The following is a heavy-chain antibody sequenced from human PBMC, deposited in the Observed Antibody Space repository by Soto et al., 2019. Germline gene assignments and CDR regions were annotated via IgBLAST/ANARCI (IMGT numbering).Heavy chain of an antibody. D-gene: IGHD3-10*01. CDR3: ATTRKYYYGSGRRGPNWFDP. J-gene: IGHJ5*02. CDR1: GGSFSGYY. Sequence: PSETLSLTCAVYGGSFSGYYWSWIRQPPGKGLEWIGEINHSGSTNYNPSLKSRVTISVDTSKNQFSLKLSSVTAADTAVYYCATTRKYYYGSGRRGPNWFDPWGQGTLVTVSS. V-gene: IGHV4-34*01. CDR2: INHSGST.